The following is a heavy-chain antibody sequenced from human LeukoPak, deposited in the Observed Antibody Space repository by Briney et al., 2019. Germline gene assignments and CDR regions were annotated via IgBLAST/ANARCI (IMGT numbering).Heavy chain of an antibody. CDR1: GGSISSYY. J-gene: IGHJ4*02. D-gene: IGHD4-17*01. CDR3: ARENDYGDYRDNFDY. V-gene: IGHV4-59*01. Sequence: SETLSLTCTVSGGSISSYYWSWIRQPPGKGLEWIGYIYYSGSTNYNPSLKSRVTISVDTSKNQFSLKLSSVTAADTAVYYCARENDYGDYRDNFDYWGQGTLVTVSS. CDR2: IYYSGST.